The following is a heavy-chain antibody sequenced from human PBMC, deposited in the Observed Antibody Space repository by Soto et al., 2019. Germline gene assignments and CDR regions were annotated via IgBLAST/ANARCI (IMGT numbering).Heavy chain of an antibody. J-gene: IGHJ6*02. Sequence: PSETLSLTCTVSGGSIISYYWSWIRQPPGKGLEWIGYVHDSWGSHYNPSLKSRVAISLDTSKSQFSLKLTSVTATDTAVYYCTRKFIGIWSGYYTPYYYYGMDVWGQGTTVTVSS. V-gene: IGHV4-59*08. CDR1: GGSIISYY. CDR3: TRKFIGIWSGYYTPYYYYGMDV. CDR2: VHDSWGS. D-gene: IGHD3-3*01.